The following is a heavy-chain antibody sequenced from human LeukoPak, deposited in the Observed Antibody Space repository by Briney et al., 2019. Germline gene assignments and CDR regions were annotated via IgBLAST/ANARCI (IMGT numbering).Heavy chain of an antibody. CDR1: GFTFSSYA. D-gene: IGHD3-22*01. Sequence: PGWSLRLSCTASGFTFSSYAMTWVRQAPGKGLEWVSVVSGSGGYTYYADSVKGRFTISRDNSKNTLYLQMNSLRAEDTAVYYCAKDISSGYSTLFDFWGQGTLVTVSS. J-gene: IGHJ4*02. CDR3: AKDISSGYSTLFDF. CDR2: VSGSGGYT. V-gene: IGHV3-23*01.